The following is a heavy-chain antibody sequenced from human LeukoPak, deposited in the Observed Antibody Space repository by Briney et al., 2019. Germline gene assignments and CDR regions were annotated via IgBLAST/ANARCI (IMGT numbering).Heavy chain of an antibody. J-gene: IGHJ4*02. CDR1: GFTFRSYA. Sequence: GGSLRLSCVASGFTFRSYAMTWVRQAPGKGLEWVSAISGGGDSMCYIDSVKGRFTISRDNSKNTLYLQMNSLRAEDTAVYYCVKDRFGDFSFDSWGQGTLVTVSS. D-gene: IGHD4-17*01. CDR3: VKDRFGDFSFDS. CDR2: ISGGGDSM. V-gene: IGHV3-23*01.